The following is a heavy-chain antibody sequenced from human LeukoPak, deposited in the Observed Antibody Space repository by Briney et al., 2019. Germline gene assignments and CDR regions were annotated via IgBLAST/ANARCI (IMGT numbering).Heavy chain of an antibody. D-gene: IGHD6-6*01. Sequence: GRSLRLSCAASGFTFSSYGMHWVRQAPGKGLEWVAVIWYDGSNKYYADSVKGRFTISRDNSKNTLYLQMNSLRAEDTAVYYCARDHGYSSSEFDYWGQGTLVTASS. J-gene: IGHJ4*02. CDR3: ARDHGYSSSEFDY. V-gene: IGHV3-33*01. CDR1: GFTFSSYG. CDR2: IWYDGSNK.